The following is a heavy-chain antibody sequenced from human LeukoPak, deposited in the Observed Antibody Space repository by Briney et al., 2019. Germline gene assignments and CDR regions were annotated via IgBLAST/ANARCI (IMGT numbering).Heavy chain of an antibody. V-gene: IGHV1-69*01. J-gene: IGHJ4*02. CDR3: ARSISPTYCGGDCYSLASFDY. CDR1: GGTFSSYA. CDR2: IIPIFGTA. D-gene: IGHD2-21*02. Sequence: ASVKVSCKASGGTFSSYAISWVRQAPGQGLEWMGGIIPIFGTANYAQEFQGRVTITADESTSTAYMELSSLRSEDTAVYYCARSISPTYCGGDCYSLASFDYWGQGTLVTVSS.